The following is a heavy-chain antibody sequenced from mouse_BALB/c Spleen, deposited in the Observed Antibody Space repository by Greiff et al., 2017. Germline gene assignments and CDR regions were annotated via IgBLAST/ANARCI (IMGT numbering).Heavy chain of an antibody. CDR2: IDPANGNT. CDR1: GFTFKDTY. J-gene: IGHJ1*01. CDR3: ALITTVVATRYFDV. D-gene: IGHD1-1*01. Sequence: VQLQQSGAELVKPGASVKLSCTASGFTFKDTYMHWVKQRPEQGLEWIGRIDPANGNTKYDPKFQGKATITADTSSNTAYLQLSSLTSEDTAVYYCALITTVVATRYFDVWGAGTTVTVSS. V-gene: IGHV14-3*02.